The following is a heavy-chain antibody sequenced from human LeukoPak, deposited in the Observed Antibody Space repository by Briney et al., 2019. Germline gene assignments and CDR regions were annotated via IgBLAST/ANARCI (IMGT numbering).Heavy chain of an antibody. CDR3: ARDSSTWY. V-gene: IGHV3-48*04. CDR2: ISSSSTI. D-gene: IGHD6-13*01. J-gene: IGHJ4*02. Sequence: GGSLRLSCAASGFTFSSYSMNWVRQAPGKGLEWVSYISSSSTIYYADSVKGRFTISRDNAKNSLYLQMNSLRAEDTAVYYCARDSSTWYWGQGTLVTVSS. CDR1: GFTFSSYS.